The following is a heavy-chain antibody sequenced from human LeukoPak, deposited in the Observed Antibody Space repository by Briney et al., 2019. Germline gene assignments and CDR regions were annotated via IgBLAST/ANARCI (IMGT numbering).Heavy chain of an antibody. CDR2: LYYSGST. J-gene: IGHJ6*03. D-gene: IGHD6-13*01. Sequence: SETLSLTCAVSGCSISSGNYWGWFRQPPGKELVWMGCLYYSGSTYYNKSLQSRVTISVDTSKNKLFLQLSSVTAADTAEYYGARQGGSSSPYYYYYIDVWGKGTTVTVSS. V-gene: IGHV4-38-2*01. CDR1: GCSISSGNY. CDR3: ARQGGSSSPYYYYYIDV.